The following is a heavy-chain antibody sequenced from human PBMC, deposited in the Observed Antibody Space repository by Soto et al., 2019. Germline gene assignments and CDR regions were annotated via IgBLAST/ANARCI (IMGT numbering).Heavy chain of an antibody. CDR3: ASKPRGALYPYGMDV. CDR1: GYTFTGYY. V-gene: IGHV1-2*02. J-gene: IGHJ6*02. CDR2: INPNGGGT. Sequence: ASVKVSCKASGYTFTGYYMHWVRQAPGQGLEWMGWINPNGGGTNYAQKFQGRVTMTRDTSISTAYMELSRLRSDDTAVYYCASKPRGALYPYGMDVWGQGTTVTVSS. D-gene: IGHD2-2*02.